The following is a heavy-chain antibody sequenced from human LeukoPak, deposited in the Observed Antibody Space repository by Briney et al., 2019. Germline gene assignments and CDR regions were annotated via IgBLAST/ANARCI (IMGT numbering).Heavy chain of an antibody. CDR2: IKQDGSEK. V-gene: IGHV3-7*01. J-gene: IGHJ6*03. D-gene: IGHD4-11*01. CDR1: GFTFSSYW. CDR3: ARMSAYSNYVVDYYYYYMDV. Sequence: GGPLRLSCAASGFTFSSYWMSWVRQAPGKGLEWVVNIKQDGSEKYYVDSVKGRFTISRDNVKNSLYLQMNSLRAEDTAVYYCARMSAYSNYVVDYYYYYMDVWGKGTTVTVSS.